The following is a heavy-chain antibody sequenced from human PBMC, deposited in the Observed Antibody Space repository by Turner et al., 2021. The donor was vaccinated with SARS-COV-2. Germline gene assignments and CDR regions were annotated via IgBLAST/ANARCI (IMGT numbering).Heavy chain of an antibody. V-gene: IGHV4-59*08. J-gene: IGHJ6*02. Sequence: QVQLQESGPGLVRPSETLSPTCTVSGDSISSKSWSWIRQSPGRGLEWIGYFYKIGSIDYNPTLRSRVTISVDTSKNQLSLNLISMTAADTAVYYCARHQGSTSGYDHGMNVWGQGTAVIVSS. D-gene: IGHD1-1*01. CDR2: FYKIGSI. CDR3: ARHQGSTSGYDHGMNV. CDR1: GDSISSKS.